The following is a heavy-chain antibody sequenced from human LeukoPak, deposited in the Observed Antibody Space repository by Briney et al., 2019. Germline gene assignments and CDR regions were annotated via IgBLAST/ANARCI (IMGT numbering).Heavy chain of an antibody. J-gene: IGHJ3*02. V-gene: IGHV4-39*07. CDR2: INHSGST. Sequence: PSETLSLTCTVSGGSISSGGYYWSWIRQPPGKGLEWIGEINHSGSTNYNPSLKSRVTISVDTSKNQFSLKLSSVTAADTAVYYCARGVPGIVVVVAATPQGAFDIWGQGTMVTVSS. D-gene: IGHD2-15*01. CDR1: GGSISSGGYY. CDR3: ARGVPGIVVVVAATPQGAFDI.